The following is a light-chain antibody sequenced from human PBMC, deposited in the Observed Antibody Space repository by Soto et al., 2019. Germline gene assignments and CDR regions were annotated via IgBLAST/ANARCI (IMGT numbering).Light chain of an antibody. V-gene: IGLV2-14*01. Sequence: QSVLTQPASVSGSPGQSITISCTGTSSDVGAFNYVSWYLQYPGKAPKLMIYEVGHRPSGVYNRFSVYKSGTTAFLTSSGLQAEDAADYYCCSYTSGSIYVFGTGTKVTVL. CDR1: SSDVGAFNY. CDR3: CSYTSGSIYV. J-gene: IGLJ1*01. CDR2: EVG.